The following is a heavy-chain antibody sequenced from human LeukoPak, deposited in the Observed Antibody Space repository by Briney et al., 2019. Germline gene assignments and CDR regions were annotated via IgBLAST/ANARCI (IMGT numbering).Heavy chain of an antibody. CDR1: GFTFSSYD. D-gene: IGHD4-17*01. J-gene: IGHJ4*02. CDR3: AIGISYGDYAGGLDY. Sequence: GGSLRLSCAASGFTFSSYDMHWVRQATGKGLEWVSAIGTAGDTYYPGSVKGRFTISRENAKNSLYLQMNSLRAGDTAVYYCAIGISYGDYAGGLDYLGQGTLVTVSS. CDR2: IGTAGDT. V-gene: IGHV3-13*01.